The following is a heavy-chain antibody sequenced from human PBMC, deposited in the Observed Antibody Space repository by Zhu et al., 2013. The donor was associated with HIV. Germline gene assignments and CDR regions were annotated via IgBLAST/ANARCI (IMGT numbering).Heavy chain of an antibody. Sequence: QVQLQESGPGLVKPSETLSLTCTVSGYSISSGYYWGWIRQPPGKGLEWIGSIYHSGSTYYNPSLKSRVTISVDTSKNQFSLKLSSVTAADTAVYYCAREAAGYYDYVWGSPNWFDPWGQGTLVTVSS. CDR3: AREAAGYYDYVWGSPNWFDP. CDR2: IYHSGST. CDR1: GYSISSGYY. D-gene: IGHD3-16*01. J-gene: IGHJ5*02. V-gene: IGHV4-38-2*02.